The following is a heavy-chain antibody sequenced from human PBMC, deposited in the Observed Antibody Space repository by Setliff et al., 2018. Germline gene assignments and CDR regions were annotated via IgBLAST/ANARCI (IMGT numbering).Heavy chain of an antibody. Sequence: ASVKVSCKASGGTFSGYAFSWVRQAPGQGLEWIGGITPVFETAHYAEKFRDRVTITADKSTTTVHMELSSLTSEDTAVYFCARDSVTLGQLERRGGWHYYGMDVWGQGTTVTVSS. D-gene: IGHD1-1*01. J-gene: IGHJ6*02. CDR2: ITPVFETA. CDR3: ARDSVTLGQLERRGGWHYYGMDV. V-gene: IGHV1-69*06. CDR1: GGTFSGYA.